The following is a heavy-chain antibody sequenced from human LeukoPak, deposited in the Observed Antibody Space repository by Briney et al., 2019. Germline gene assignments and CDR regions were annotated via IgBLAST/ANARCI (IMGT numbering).Heavy chain of an antibody. Sequence: PSETLSLTCTVSGVSISSSRYYWGGIRQPPGKGLEWIGSIYYSGSTYYHPSLKSRVTISVDTSKNQFSLRLSSVTAADTAVYYCARIWGITIFGVVILPDYWGQGTLVTVSS. V-gene: IGHV4-39*01. CDR2: IYYSGST. CDR3: ARIWGITIFGVVILPDY. J-gene: IGHJ4*02. D-gene: IGHD3-3*01. CDR1: GVSISSSRYY.